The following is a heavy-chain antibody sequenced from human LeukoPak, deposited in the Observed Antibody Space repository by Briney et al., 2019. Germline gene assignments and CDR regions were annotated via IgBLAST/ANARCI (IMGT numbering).Heavy chain of an antibody. CDR3: ATASSNFWSGYPPDY. D-gene: IGHD3-3*01. CDR1: GYTLTELS. CDR2: FDPEDGET. V-gene: IGHV1-24*01. Sequence: GSVKVSCKVSGYTLTELSMHWVRQAPGKGLEWMGGFDPEDGETIYAQKFQGRVTMTEDTSTDTAYMELSSLRSEDTAVYYCATASSNFWSGYPPDYWGQGTLVTVSS. J-gene: IGHJ4*02.